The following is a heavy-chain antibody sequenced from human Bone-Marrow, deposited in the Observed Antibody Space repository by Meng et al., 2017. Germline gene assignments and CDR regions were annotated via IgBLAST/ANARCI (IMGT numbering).Heavy chain of an antibody. J-gene: IGHJ4*02. Sequence: GQLQQWGAGLLKPSGTLSLTCVVPGGSFSDYYWSWIRQPPGKGLEWIGEINHSGSTNYNPSLENRATISVDTSQNNLSLKLSSVTAADSAVYYCARGPTTMAHDFDYWGQGTLVTVSS. CDR2: INHSGST. V-gene: IGHV4-34*01. D-gene: IGHD4-11*01. CDR3: ARGPTTMAHDFDY. CDR1: GGSFSDYY.